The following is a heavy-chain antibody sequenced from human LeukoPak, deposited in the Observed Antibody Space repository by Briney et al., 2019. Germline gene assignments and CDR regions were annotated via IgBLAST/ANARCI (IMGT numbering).Heavy chain of an antibody. CDR3: ARDYSGSYADY. CDR1: GFTFSNYA. CDR2: ISGSGGST. V-gene: IGHV3-23*01. D-gene: IGHD1-26*01. Sequence: GGSLRLSCAASGFTFSNYAMSWVRQAPGKGLEWVSAISGSGGSTYYADSVKGQFTISRDNSKNTLYLQVNSLRAEDTAVYYCARDYSGSYADYWGQGTLVTVSS. J-gene: IGHJ4*02.